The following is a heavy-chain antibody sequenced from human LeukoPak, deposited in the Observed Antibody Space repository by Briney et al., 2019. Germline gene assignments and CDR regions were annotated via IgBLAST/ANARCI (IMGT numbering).Heavy chain of an antibody. D-gene: IGHD6-19*01. CDR1: GGSISSYY. V-gene: IGHV4-59*01. CDR2: IYYSGST. Sequence: SETLSLTCTVSGGSISSYYWGWIRQPPGKGLEWIGYIYYSGSTNYNPSLKSRVTISVDTSKNQFSLKLSSVTAADTAVYYCAADRLYSSGPDYWGQGTLVTVSS. J-gene: IGHJ4*02. CDR3: AADRLYSSGPDY.